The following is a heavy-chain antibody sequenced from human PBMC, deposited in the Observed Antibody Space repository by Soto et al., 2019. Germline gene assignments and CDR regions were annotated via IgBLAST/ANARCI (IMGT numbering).Heavy chain of an antibody. CDR1: GFNFGSFG. V-gene: IGHV3-33*01. CDR3: ARGLRGVLDY. CDR2: ISNDENIK. D-gene: IGHD5-12*01. J-gene: IGHJ4*02. Sequence: GGSLRLSCVASGFNFGSFGMHWVRQAPGKGLEWLTVISNDENIKQDSVGGRFAIARDNSKNTLYLHLTSLRAEDTAIYYCARGLRGVLDYWGQGTLVTVSS.